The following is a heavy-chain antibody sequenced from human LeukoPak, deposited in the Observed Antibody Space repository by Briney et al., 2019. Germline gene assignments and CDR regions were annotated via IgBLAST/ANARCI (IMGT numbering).Heavy chain of an antibody. CDR3: ARSSDSSSLQYFQH. Sequence: GGSLRLSCVASGFSFSTYWMSWVRQAPGKGLEWVANIKQDGGEKYYVDSVKGRFTISRDNAKNSLYLQMNSLRAEDTAVYYCARSSDSSSLQYFQHWGQGTLVTVSS. V-gene: IGHV3-7*01. J-gene: IGHJ1*01. CDR1: GFSFSTYW. D-gene: IGHD6-6*01. CDR2: IKQDGGEK.